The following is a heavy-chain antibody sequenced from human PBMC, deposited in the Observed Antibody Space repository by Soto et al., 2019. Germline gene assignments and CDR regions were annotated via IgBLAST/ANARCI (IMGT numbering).Heavy chain of an antibody. CDR2: ISHDGSND. CDR1: GFSFSSYG. Sequence: RGSLLLSCAPSGFSFSSYGMHWVRQAPAKGLEWVAFISHDGSNDYYADSVKGRYTISRDNSKNTVYLQMNSLRVEDTAVYYCATDANEYLWEYYFDFWGQGTMVTVSS. J-gene: IGHJ4*02. V-gene: IGHV3-30*03. D-gene: IGHD3-16*01. CDR3: ATDANEYLWEYYFDF.